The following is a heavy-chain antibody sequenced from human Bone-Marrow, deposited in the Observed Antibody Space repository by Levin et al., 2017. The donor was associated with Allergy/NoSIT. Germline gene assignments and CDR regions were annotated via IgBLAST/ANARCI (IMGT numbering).Heavy chain of an antibody. Sequence: GGSLRLSCVASEVTFSSYEMNWVRQAPGKGLEWVSYISSSGSSIHYADSVKGRFTISRDNAKNSLFLQMNSLRAEDTAVYYCARGRATHARNWFDPWGQGTLVTVSS. D-gene: IGHD5-24*01. CDR3: ARGRATHARNWFDP. CDR2: ISSSGSSI. CDR1: EVTFSSYE. V-gene: IGHV3-48*03. J-gene: IGHJ5*02.